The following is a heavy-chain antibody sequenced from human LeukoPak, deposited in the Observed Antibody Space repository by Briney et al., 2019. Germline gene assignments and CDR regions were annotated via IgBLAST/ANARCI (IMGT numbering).Heavy chain of an antibody. CDR2: ISYDGSNK. CDR1: GFTFSSYA. J-gene: IGHJ4*02. D-gene: IGHD2-15*01. CDR3: AASRPQSYCSGGSCRFDY. V-gene: IGHV3-30-3*01. Sequence: PGRSLRLSCAASGFTFSSYAMHWVRQAPGKGLEWVAVISYDGSNKYYADSVKGRFTISRDNSKNTLYLQMNSLRAEDTAVYYCAASRPQSYCSGGSCRFDYWGQGTLVTVSS.